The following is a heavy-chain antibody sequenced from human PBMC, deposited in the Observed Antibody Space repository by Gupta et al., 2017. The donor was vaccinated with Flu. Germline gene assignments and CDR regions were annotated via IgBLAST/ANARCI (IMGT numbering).Heavy chain of an antibody. CDR3: ARMYYNYYYYYGMDG. CDR1: GGSISGSTYY. J-gene: IGHJ6*02. V-gene: IGHV4-39*01. D-gene: IGHD2-8*01. CDR2: MYYSGST. Sequence: QLQLQESGPGLVKPWETLSLTCTVSGGSISGSTYYWGWIRQPPSKGLEWIGSMYYSGSTYYNPPLKSRVTISVDTSRTQFSLKLSSVTAADTAVYYCARMYYNYYYYYGMDGGGQGTTVTVSS.